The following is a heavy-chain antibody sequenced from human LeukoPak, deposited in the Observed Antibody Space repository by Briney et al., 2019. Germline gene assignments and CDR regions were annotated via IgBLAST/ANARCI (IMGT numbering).Heavy chain of an antibody. J-gene: IGHJ4*02. CDR3: ALTAPSTPFYW. Sequence: GGSLRLSCAASGFTFSSYSMNWVRQAPGKGLEWVSSISSSSSYIYYADSVKGRFTIYRDNAKNSLYLQMNSLRAEDTAVYYCALTAPSTPFYWWGQGTLVTVSS. CDR1: GFTFSSYS. D-gene: IGHD3-9*01. V-gene: IGHV3-21*01. CDR2: ISSSSSYI.